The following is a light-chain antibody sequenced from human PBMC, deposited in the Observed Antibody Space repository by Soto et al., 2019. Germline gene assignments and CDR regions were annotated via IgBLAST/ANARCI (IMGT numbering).Light chain of an antibody. CDR1: SGYSNYK. J-gene: IGLJ1*01. Sequence: QPVLTQPPSASASLGASVTLTCTLSSGYSNYKVDWYQQRPGKGPRFVMRVGTGGIVGYKGDGIPDRFSVLGSGLNRYLTIKNIQEDDESDYHCGADHGSGSNFAFHVFGTGTKLTVL. V-gene: IGLV9-49*01. CDR3: GADHGSGSNFAFHV. CDR2: VGTGGIVG.